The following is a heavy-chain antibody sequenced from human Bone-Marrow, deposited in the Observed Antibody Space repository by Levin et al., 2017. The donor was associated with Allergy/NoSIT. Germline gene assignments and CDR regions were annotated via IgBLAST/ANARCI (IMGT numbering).Heavy chain of an antibody. CDR2: IYSDSSA. D-gene: IGHD1-1*01. J-gene: IGHJ6*02. V-gene: IGHV3-66*01. CDR1: EFTVSGSF. CDR3: ARDNLVWNGLDYYNYGMDV. Sequence: PGGSLRLSCTASEFTVSGSFFTWVRQAPGKGLEWVSSIYSDSSAHYGDSVKGRFTISRDNPKNTLYLQMNNLRAEDTAVYYCARDNLVWNGLDYYNYGMDVWGQGTTVIVSS.